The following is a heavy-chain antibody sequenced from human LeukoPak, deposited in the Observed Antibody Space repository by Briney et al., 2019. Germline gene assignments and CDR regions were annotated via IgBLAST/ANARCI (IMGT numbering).Heavy chain of an antibody. J-gene: IGHJ4*02. D-gene: IGHD3-10*01. CDR3: ARDLLLYFGEVTMAFDY. V-gene: IGHV3-20*04. Sequence: RAGGSLRLSCAASGFTFGDFGMSWVRQVPGKGLEWVSHINWGGGSTIYADSVKGRFTISRDNAKNSLFLQLNSLRVEDTALYYCARDLLLYFGEVTMAFDYWGLGTLVTVSS. CDR2: INWGGGST. CDR1: GFTFGDFG.